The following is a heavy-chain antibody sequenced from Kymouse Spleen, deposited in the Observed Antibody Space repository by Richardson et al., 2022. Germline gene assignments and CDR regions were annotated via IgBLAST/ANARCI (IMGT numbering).Heavy chain of an antibody. V-gene: IGHV4-61*01. J-gene: IGHJ6*02. Sequence: QVQLQESGPGLVKPSETLSLTCTVSGGSVSSGSYYWSWIRQPPGKGLEWIGYIYYSGSTNYNPSLKSRVTISVDTSKNQFSLKLSSVTAADTAVYYCAREDIVVVPAAMTSYYYYYGMDVWGQGTTVTVSS. CDR2: IYYSGST. CDR3: AREDIVVVPAAMTSYYYYYGMDV. D-gene: IGHD2-2*02. CDR1: GGSVSSGSYY.